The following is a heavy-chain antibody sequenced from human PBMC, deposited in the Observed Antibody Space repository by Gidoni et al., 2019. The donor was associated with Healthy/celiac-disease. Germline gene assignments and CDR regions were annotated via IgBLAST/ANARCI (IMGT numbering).Heavy chain of an antibody. Sequence: QVQLVESGGGVVQPGRSLRLSCAASGFTFSSYGMHWVRQAPGTGLEWVAVISYDGSNKYYADSVKGRFTISRDNSKNTLYLQMNSLRAEDTAVYYCAKGSSSRFDYWGQGTLVTVSS. CDR2: ISYDGSNK. D-gene: IGHD6-6*01. V-gene: IGHV3-30*18. CDR1: GFTFSSYG. J-gene: IGHJ4*02. CDR3: AKGSSSRFDY.